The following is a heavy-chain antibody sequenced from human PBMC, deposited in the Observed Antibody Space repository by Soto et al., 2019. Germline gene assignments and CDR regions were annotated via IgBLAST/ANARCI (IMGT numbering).Heavy chain of an antibody. CDR2: INPNSGVT. J-gene: IGHJ4*02. CDR3: ARGLETTMTFDY. D-gene: IGHD5-18*01. CDR1: GYTFTVNY. V-gene: IGHV1-2*02. Sequence: SSVKVSCKASGYTFTVNYMPWVRQASGQGLEWMGWINPNSGVTNYAQKFQGRVTMTRDTSISTAYMELSRLTSDDTAVYYCARGLETTMTFDYWGQGTLVTVSS.